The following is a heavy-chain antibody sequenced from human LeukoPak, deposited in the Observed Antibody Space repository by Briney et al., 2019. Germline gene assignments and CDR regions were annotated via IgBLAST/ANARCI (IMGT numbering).Heavy chain of an antibody. Sequence: GGSLRLSCASSGFTFSWLWMSWVRQPAGRGREWVANIKQEGSEIHNVDSVKGRFTISIDNPKNSEYLQMNSLTATDRAIYYLAKEAIIKAYNFDYWREGTLVSVSS. D-gene: IGHD5-24*01. V-gene: IGHV3-7*03. CDR2: IKQEGSEI. CDR1: GFTFSWLW. CDR3: AKEAIIKAYNFDY. J-gene: IGHJ4*02.